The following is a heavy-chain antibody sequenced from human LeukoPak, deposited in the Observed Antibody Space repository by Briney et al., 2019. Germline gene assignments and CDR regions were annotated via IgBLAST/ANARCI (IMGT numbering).Heavy chain of an antibody. CDR3: ARGNVAGYSSGWFLY. J-gene: IGHJ4*02. CDR2: INPNSGGT. CDR1: GYTFTGYY. Sequence: GASVKVSCKASGYTFTGYYMHWVRQAPGQGLEWMGWINPNSGGTNYAQKFQGRVTMTRDTSISTAYMELSRLRSDDTAVYYCARGNVAGYSSGWFLYWGQGTLVTVSS. D-gene: IGHD6-19*01. V-gene: IGHV1-2*02.